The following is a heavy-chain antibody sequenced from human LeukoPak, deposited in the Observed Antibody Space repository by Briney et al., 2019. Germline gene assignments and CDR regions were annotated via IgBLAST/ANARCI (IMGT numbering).Heavy chain of an antibody. J-gene: IGHJ4*02. CDR2: IQYDGSGQ. V-gene: IGHV3-30*02. D-gene: IGHD3-10*01. Sequence: AGGSLRLSCAASGFTFSNYGMHWVRQAPGKGLEWVAFIQYDGSGQYYADSVKGRFTFSRDNFKHTLYLQMNSLRPEDTAVYYCARAVLSYFYGSGSTPGFDYWGQGTLVTVSS. CDR3: ARAVLSYFYGSGSTPGFDY. CDR1: GFTFSNYG.